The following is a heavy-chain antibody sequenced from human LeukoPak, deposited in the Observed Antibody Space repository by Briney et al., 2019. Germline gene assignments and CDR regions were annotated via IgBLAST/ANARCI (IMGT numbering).Heavy chain of an antibody. V-gene: IGHV4-59*01. Sequence: SETLSLTCTVSGGSISSYYWSWIRQPPGKGPEWIGYIYYSGSTNYNPSLKSRVTISVDTSKNQFSLKLSSVTAADTAVYYCARGKRDIVVVPAASFDYWGQGTLVTVSS. CDR2: IYYSGST. CDR3: ARGKRDIVVVPAASFDY. D-gene: IGHD2-2*01. J-gene: IGHJ4*02. CDR1: GGSISSYY.